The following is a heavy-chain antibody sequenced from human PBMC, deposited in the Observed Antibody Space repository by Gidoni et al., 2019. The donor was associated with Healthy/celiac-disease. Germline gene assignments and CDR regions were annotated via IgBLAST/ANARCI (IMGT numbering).Heavy chain of an antibody. Sequence: QVQLVQSGAEVRKPGSSVKVSCKASGGTFSSSAISWVRQAPGQGLEWMGGIIPIFGTANYAQKFQGRVTITADESTSTAYMELSSLRSEDTAVYYCARYQGCFGGSCYSVWFDPWGQGTLVTVSS. J-gene: IGHJ5*02. CDR2: IIPIFGTA. CDR1: GGTFSSSA. V-gene: IGHV1-69*01. D-gene: IGHD2-15*01. CDR3: ARYQGCFGGSCYSVWFDP.